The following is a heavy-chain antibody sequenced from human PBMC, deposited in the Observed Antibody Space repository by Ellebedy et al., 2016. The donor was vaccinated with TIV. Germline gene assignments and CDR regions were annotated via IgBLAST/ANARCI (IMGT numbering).Heavy chain of an antibody. CDR1: GYRFTSYW. Sequence: GESLKISXKGFGYRFTSYWITWVRQMPGKGLEWMGRIDPSDSYTNYSPSFQGHVTISADKSISTAYLQWSSLKASDTALYYCARRDEGYNGMDVWGRGTTVTVSS. CDR3: ARRDEGYNGMDV. J-gene: IGHJ6*02. CDR2: IDPSDSYT. V-gene: IGHV5-10-1*01.